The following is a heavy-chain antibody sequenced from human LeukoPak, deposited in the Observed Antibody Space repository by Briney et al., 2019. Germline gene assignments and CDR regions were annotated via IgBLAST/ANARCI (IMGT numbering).Heavy chain of an antibody. J-gene: IGHJ3*02. CDR1: GYTFTGYY. V-gene: IGHV1-2*06. D-gene: IGHD4-17*01. CDR2: ITPNSGGT. Sequence: GASVKVSCKASGYTFTGYYMHWVRQAPGQGLEWMGRITPNSGGTNYAQKFQGRVTMTRDTSISTAYMELSRLRSDDTAVYYCARDRSGYGDPWARDAFDIWGQGTMVTVSS. CDR3: ARDRSGYGDPWARDAFDI.